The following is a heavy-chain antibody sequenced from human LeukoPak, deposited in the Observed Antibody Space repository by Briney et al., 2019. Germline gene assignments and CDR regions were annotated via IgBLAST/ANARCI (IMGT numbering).Heavy chain of an antibody. Sequence: SETLSLTCTVSGASISSGDYHWSWIRQPPGKGLEWIGYIYYSGTTYYSPSLKSRVTISVDTSKNQFSLKLSSVTAADTAVYYCAGNHDYWGQGTLVTVSS. CDR2: IYYSGTT. D-gene: IGHD1-14*01. J-gene: IGHJ4*02. V-gene: IGHV4-30-4*08. CDR1: GASISSGDYH. CDR3: AGNHDY.